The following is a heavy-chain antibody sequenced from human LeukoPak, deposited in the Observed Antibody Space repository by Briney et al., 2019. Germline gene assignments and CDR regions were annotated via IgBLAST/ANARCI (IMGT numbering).Heavy chain of an antibody. Sequence: SETLSLTCTVPGGSINSYYWGWVRQPPGKGLEWIGNIHYNGDTNYNPSLKSRVTMSVDTSKNQFSLKLNSVTAADTAVYYCARDKQPGDYWGQGTLVTVSS. CDR1: GGSINSYY. CDR2: IHYNGDT. CDR3: ARDKQPGDY. V-gene: IGHV4-59*01. D-gene: IGHD6-13*01. J-gene: IGHJ4*02.